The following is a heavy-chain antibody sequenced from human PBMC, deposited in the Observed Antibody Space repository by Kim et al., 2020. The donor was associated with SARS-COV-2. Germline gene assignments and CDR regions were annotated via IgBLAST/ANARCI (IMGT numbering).Heavy chain of an antibody. Sequence: VQGRFTISRNNSKNTLYLQMNSLRAEDTAVYYWAKPTGYDSSGYYSDFDYWGQGTLVTVSS. D-gene: IGHD3-22*01. V-gene: IGHV3-30*02. CDR3: AKPTGYDSSGYYSDFDY. J-gene: IGHJ4*02.